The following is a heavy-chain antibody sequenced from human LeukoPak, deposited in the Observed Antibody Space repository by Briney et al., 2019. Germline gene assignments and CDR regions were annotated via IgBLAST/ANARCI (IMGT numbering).Heavy chain of an antibody. V-gene: IGHV4-39*01. CDR1: GGSISGSSFY. CDR3: ARHDPPDY. J-gene: IGHJ4*02. CDR2: IDYGGST. Sequence: PSETLSLTCTVSGGSISGSSFYWGWVRQPPGQGLEWIGSIDYGGSTSYNPSLKSRVTISVDTSTNQFSLKLRSVPAAATALYYCARHDPPDYWGQGTLVTVSS.